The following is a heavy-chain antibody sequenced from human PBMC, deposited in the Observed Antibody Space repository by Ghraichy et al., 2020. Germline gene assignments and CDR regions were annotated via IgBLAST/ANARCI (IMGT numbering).Heavy chain of an antibody. D-gene: IGHD1-26*01. J-gene: IGHJ4*02. CDR3: AGGRGYWLDY. CDR2: IYTSGST. V-gene: IGHV4-61*02. Sequence: SETLSLTCTVSGGSISSGSYYWSWIRQPAGKGLEWIGRIYTSGSTNYNPSLKSRVTISVDTSKNQFSLKLSSVTAADTAVYYCAGGRGYWLDYWGQGTLVTVSS. CDR1: GGSISSGSYY.